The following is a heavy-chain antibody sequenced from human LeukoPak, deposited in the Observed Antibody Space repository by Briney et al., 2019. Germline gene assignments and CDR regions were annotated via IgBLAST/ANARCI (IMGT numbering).Heavy chain of an antibody. Sequence: GGSLRLSCVASGYNFSPYWMSWVRQTPGKGLEWVASISNSGYATYYVDSVRGRFTISRDDAKNSLFLQMNGLGADDTAVYYCTRENYVPDSWGQGTLVTVSS. D-gene: IGHD3-10*02. CDR2: ISNSGYAT. CDR1: GYNFSPYW. J-gene: IGHJ4*02. V-gene: IGHV3-7*03. CDR3: TRENYVPDS.